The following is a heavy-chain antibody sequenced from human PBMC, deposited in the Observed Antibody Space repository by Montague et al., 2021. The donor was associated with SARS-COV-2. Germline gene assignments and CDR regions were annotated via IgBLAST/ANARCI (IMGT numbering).Heavy chain of an antibody. CDR1: GGSISSGGYS. CDR2: IYHSGST. V-gene: IGHV4-30-2*01. CDR3: ARGPMVLGGKVYYGLDV. D-gene: IGHD3-10*01. J-gene: IGHJ6*02. Sequence: TLSLTCAVSGGSISSGGYSWNWIQQPPGKGLEWIGYIYHSGSTYYNPSLKSRVTISLDTSKNQFSLNLTSVTAADTAVYYCARGPMVLGGKVYYGLDVWGQGTTVTVSS.